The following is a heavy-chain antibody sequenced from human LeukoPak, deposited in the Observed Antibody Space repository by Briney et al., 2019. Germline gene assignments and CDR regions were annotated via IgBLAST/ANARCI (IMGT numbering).Heavy chain of an antibody. CDR1: GGSIGSSSYY. V-gene: IGHV4-39*07. Sequence: PSETLSLTCTVSGGSIGSSSYYWGWIRQPPGKGLEWIGSIYYSGSTYYNPSLKSRVTISVDTSKNQFSLKLSSVTAADTAVYYCARSRWIQLFDYWGQGTLVTVSS. CDR3: ARSRWIQLFDY. CDR2: IYYSGST. D-gene: IGHD5-18*01. J-gene: IGHJ4*02.